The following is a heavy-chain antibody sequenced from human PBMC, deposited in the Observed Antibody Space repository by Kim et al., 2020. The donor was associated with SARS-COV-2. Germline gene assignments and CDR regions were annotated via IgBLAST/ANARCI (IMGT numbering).Heavy chain of an antibody. J-gene: IGHJ4*02. V-gene: IGHV3-30*01. CDR3: ARSGGVFDFRSFYYSAH. Sequence: LKGRFTISRDSSKNTLYLQMNSLRAEDTALYYCARSGGVFDFRSFYYSAHWGKGTLVTVSA. D-gene: IGHD3-3*01.